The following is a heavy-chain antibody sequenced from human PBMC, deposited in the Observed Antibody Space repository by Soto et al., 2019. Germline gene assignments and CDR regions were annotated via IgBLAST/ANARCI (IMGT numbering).Heavy chain of an antibody. Sequence: QVQLVQSGAEVKRPGSSVKVSCKASGDTFSFYSINWVRQAPGLGLEWMGRVNPILSMSNYAQRFQGRVTXTXDXXTSTAYMDRSGLRSEDTAMYYCATSYGSGYRAFDYWGQGALVTVSS. D-gene: IGHD3-10*01. J-gene: IGHJ4*02. CDR1: GDTFSFYS. CDR2: VNPILSMS. CDR3: ATSYGSGYRAFDY. V-gene: IGHV1-69*04.